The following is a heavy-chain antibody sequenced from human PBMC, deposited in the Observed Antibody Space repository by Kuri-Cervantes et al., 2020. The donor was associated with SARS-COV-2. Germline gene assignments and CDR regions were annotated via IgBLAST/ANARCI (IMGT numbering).Heavy chain of an antibody. Sequence: GESLKISCAASGFTFSSYWMSWVRQAPGKGLEWVAVISYDGSNKYYADSVKGRFTISRDNSKNTLYLQMNSLRAEDTAVYYCAKVAEEDSSGWYPDYYYGMDVWGQGTTVTVSS. CDR3: AKVAEEDSSGWYPDYYYGMDV. CDR1: GFTFSSYW. J-gene: IGHJ6*02. CDR2: ISYDGSNK. V-gene: IGHV3-30*18. D-gene: IGHD6-19*01.